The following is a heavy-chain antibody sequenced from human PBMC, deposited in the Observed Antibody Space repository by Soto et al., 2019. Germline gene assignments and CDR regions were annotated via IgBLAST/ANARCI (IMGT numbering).Heavy chain of an antibody. CDR1: GYNFPSYS. D-gene: IGHD2-2*02. CDR3: VRGGDCSSTSCYTPNYYLSLDV. V-gene: IGHV1-18*01. CDR2: ISGYSAQK. Sequence: QVQLVQSGAAVMKPGASLKVSCEASGYNFPSYSLSWVRQAPGRGLEWMGWISGYSAQKNYAQKFQGRITLTTISSTGTAYMELRSLKSDDTAIYYCVRGGDCSSTSCYTPNYYLSLDVWGQGTTVTVSS. J-gene: IGHJ6*02.